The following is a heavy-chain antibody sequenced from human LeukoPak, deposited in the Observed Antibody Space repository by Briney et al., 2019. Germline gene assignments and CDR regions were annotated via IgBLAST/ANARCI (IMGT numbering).Heavy chain of an antibody. CDR1: GFTVSSNY. J-gene: IGHJ2*01. D-gene: IGHD6-19*01. CDR3: AKDIAVAGMTFWYFDL. Sequence: GGSLRLSCGASGFTVSSNYMSWVRQAPGKGLEWVSGISWNSGSIGYADSVKGRFTISRDNAKNSLYLQMNSLRAEDTALYYCAKDIAVAGMTFWYFDLWGRGIVVTVSS. V-gene: IGHV3-9*01. CDR2: ISWNSGSI.